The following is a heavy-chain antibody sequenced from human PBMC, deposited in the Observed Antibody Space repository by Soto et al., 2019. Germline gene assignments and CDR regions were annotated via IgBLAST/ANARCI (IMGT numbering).Heavy chain of an antibody. J-gene: IGHJ4*02. Sequence: GGSLRLSCAASEFTFSSYWMHWVRQAPGKGLVWVSRINSDGSSTSYADSVKGRFTISRDNAKNTLYLQMDSLGAEDTAIYYCAKVVGDGNDYYDFWGQGTLVTVSS. V-gene: IGHV3-74*01. CDR1: EFTFSSYW. D-gene: IGHD3-22*01. CDR2: INSDGSST. CDR3: AKVVGDGNDYYDF.